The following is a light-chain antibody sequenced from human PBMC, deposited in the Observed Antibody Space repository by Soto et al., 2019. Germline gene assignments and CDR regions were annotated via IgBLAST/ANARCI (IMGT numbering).Light chain of an antibody. CDR1: SSDIGSYDL. J-gene: IGLJ1*01. CDR2: EGT. Sequence: QSALTQPASVSGPLGQSIVISCTGSSSDIGSYDLVSWYQQYPGKAPKVVIFEGTKRHSGVSNRFSGSKSGNTASLTISGLQTEDEADYYCCSYAGSRTDVFGAGTKLTVL. CDR3: CSYAGSRTDV. V-gene: IGLV2-23*01.